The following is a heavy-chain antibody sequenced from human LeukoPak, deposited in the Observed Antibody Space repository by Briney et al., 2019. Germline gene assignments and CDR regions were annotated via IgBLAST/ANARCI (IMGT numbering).Heavy chain of an antibody. CDR2: IYSGGST. Sequence: GGSLRLSCAASGFTVSNNYMSWVRQAPGKGLEWVSVIYSGGSTYYTDSVKGRFTISRDTSKNTLYLQMNSLRAEDTAVYYCAAQGVFSHGGYWGQGTLVTVSS. CDR1: GFTVSNNY. D-gene: IGHD3-16*01. CDR3: AAQGVFSHGGY. J-gene: IGHJ4*02. V-gene: IGHV3-53*01.